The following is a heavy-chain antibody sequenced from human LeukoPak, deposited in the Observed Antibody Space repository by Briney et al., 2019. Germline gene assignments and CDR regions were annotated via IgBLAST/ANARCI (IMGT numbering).Heavy chain of an antibody. CDR3: ARDQWRWLPHSGVYFDY. V-gene: IGHV3-23*01. J-gene: IGHJ4*02. Sequence: SGGSLRLSCAASGFTFSSNAMTWVRQAPGKGLEWVSAISGSGGSTYYADSVKGRFTISRDNAKNSLYLQMNSLRAEDTAVYYCARDQWRWLPHSGVYFDYWGQGTLVTVSS. D-gene: IGHD5-24*01. CDR1: GFTFSSNA. CDR2: ISGSGGST.